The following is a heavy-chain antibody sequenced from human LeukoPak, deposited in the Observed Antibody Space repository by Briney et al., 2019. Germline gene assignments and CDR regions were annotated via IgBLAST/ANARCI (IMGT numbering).Heavy chain of an antibody. J-gene: IGHJ5*02. CDR1: GGSISSSSYY. V-gene: IGHV4-39*01. D-gene: IGHD1-26*01. CDR3: ARVRVGAIIS. CDR2: IYYSGST. Sequence: PSETLSLTCTVSGGSISSSSYYWGWIRQPPGKGLEWIGSIYYSGSTYYNPSLKSRVTISVDTSKNQFSLKLSSVTAADTAVYYCARVRVGAIISWGQGTLVTVSS.